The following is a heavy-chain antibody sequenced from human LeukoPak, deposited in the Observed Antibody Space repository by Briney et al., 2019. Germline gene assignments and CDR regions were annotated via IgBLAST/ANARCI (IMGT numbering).Heavy chain of an antibody. J-gene: IGHJ4*02. Sequence: GGSLRLSCAASGFTFSSYEMNWVRQAPGKGLEWVSYISSSGSTIYYADSVKGRFNIYRDNAKNSLYLKMNSLRAEDTAVYYCAREVAARPFDYWGQGTLVTVSS. D-gene: IGHD6-6*01. CDR2: ISSSGSTI. V-gene: IGHV3-48*03. CDR1: GFTFSSYE. CDR3: AREVAARPFDY.